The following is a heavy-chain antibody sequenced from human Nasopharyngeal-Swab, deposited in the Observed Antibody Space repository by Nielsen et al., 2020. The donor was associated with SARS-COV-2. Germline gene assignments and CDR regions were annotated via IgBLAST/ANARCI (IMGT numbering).Heavy chain of an antibody. D-gene: IGHD3-22*01. Sequence: ASLQVSCKASGHTFTSYYIHWVRQAPGQGPEWMGIINTSGGSTSYAQKFQGRVTMTSDTSTSTVYMALSSLRYEDTAVYYWFGDYDTSGYVNYYGMDVWGQGTTVTVSS. CDR3: FGDYDTSGYVNYYGMDV. CDR1: GHTFTSYY. V-gene: IGHV1-46*01. J-gene: IGHJ6*02. CDR2: INTSGGST.